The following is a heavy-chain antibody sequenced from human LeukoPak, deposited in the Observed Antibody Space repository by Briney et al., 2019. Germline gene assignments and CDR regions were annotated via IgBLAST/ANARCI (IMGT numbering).Heavy chain of an antibody. Sequence: SETLSLTCTVSGGSVSSRTYYWSWIRQPPGEGLEWIGYIYYSGSTNYNPSLKSRVTISVDTSKNQFSLKLSSVTAADTAVYFCARAPPWALDYWGPGNLATVSS. CDR3: ARAPPWALDY. J-gene: IGHJ4*02. V-gene: IGHV4-61*01. CDR1: GGSVSSRTYY. CDR2: IYYSGST. D-gene: IGHD7-27*01.